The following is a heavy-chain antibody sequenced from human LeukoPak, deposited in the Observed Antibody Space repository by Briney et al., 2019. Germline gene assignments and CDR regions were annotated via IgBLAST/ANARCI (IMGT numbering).Heavy chain of an antibody. Sequence: GGSLRLSCAASGFTFSSYWMHWVRHTPGKGLVWVSRIKGDGSSTSYADSVKGRFTISRDNSKNTLYLQMNSLRAEDTAVYYCAKDASGYSSSWYRRWGQGTLVTVSS. D-gene: IGHD6-13*01. CDR1: GFTFSSYW. J-gene: IGHJ4*02. V-gene: IGHV3-74*01. CDR2: IKGDGSST. CDR3: AKDASGYSSSWYRR.